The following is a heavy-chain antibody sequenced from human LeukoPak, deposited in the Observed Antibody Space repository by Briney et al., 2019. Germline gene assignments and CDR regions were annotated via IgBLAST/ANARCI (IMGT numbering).Heavy chain of an antibody. V-gene: IGHV3-23*01. J-gene: IGHJ6*02. CDR2: ISGSGDST. CDR1: GVSFSSYA. D-gene: IGHD1-1*01. Sequence: GSLRLSCAASGVSFSSYAMSWVRRAPGGGLEGVSTISGSGDSTYYADSVKGRFTISRDNSKSTLCLEMNTLRPDDTAVYYSAKDPILERLYKNYGMDVWRQGTTVTVSS. CDR3: AKDPILERLYKNYGMDV.